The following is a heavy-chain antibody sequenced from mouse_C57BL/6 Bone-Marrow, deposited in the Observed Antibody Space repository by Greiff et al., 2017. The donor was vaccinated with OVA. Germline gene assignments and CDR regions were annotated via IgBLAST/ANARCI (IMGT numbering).Heavy chain of an antibody. CDR3: ARRHAWFAY. CDR2: ISSGGSYT. Sequence: VQLKASGGDLVKPGGSLKLSCAASGFTFSSYGMSWVRQTPDKRLEWVATISSGGSYTYYPASVKGRFTISRDNAKNTLYLQMSSLKSEDTAMYYCARRHAWFAYWGQGTLVTVSA. CDR1: GFTFSSYG. J-gene: IGHJ3*01. V-gene: IGHV5-6*01.